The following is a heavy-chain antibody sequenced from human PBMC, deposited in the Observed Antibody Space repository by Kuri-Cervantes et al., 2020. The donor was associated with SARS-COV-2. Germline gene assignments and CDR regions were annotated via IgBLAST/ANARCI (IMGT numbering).Heavy chain of an antibody. J-gene: IGHJ4*02. Sequence: GESLKISCAASGFTFSTYGMHWVRQAPGKGLEWVTVISYDGSNKYYADSVKGRFTISRDNSKNTLYLQMNSLRAEDAAVYYCARDHDGFDYWGQGTLVTVSS. CDR1: GFTFSTYG. V-gene: IGHV3-30*03. CDR2: ISYDGSNK. CDR3: ARDHDGFDY.